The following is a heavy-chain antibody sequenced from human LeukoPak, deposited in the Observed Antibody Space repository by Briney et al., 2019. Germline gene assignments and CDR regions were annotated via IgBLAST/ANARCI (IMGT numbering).Heavy chain of an antibody. Sequence: VGSLRLSCAASGFTFSSYTINWVRQAPGKGLEWVSSISSSGTYIYYADSVRGRFTISRDNAKNSVYLQMNSLRAEDTAVYYCARSDCSSTSCDKRGNFDYWGQGTLVTVSS. CDR3: ARSDCSSTSCDKRGNFDY. D-gene: IGHD2-2*02. CDR1: GFTFSSYT. J-gene: IGHJ4*02. CDR2: ISSSGTYI. V-gene: IGHV3-21*01.